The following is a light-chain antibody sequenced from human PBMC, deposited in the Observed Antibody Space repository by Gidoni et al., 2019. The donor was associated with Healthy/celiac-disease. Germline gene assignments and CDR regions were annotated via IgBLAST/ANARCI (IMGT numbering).Light chain of an antibody. CDR1: QSVSSN. Sequence: EIVMTQSPATLSVSPGESATLSCRASQSVSSNLAWYQQKPGQAPRLLIYGASTRATGIPARFSGSGSGTEFTLTLSSLQSEDFAVYYCQQYNNWSYTFGQGTKLEIK. CDR2: GAS. J-gene: IGKJ2*01. V-gene: IGKV3-15*01. CDR3: QQYNNWSYT.